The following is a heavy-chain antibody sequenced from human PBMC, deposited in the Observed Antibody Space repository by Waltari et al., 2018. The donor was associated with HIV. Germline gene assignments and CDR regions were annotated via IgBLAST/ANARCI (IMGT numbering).Heavy chain of an antibody. V-gene: IGHV4-39*01. CDR2: IYYSGST. CDR1: GGSISSSSYY. J-gene: IGHJ4*02. Sequence: QLQLQESGPGLVKPSETLSLTCTVSGGSISSSSYYWGWIRQPPGKGLAWIGSIYYSGSTYYNPSLKSRVTISVDTSKNQFSLKLSSVTAADTAVYYCARGTGYADYWGQGTLVTVSS. D-gene: IGHD1-1*01. CDR3: ARGTGYADY.